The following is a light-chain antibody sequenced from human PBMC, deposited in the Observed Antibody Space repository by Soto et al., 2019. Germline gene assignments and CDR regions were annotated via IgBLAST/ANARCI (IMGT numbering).Light chain of an antibody. V-gene: IGKV1-5*01. Sequence: DIQMTQSPSTLSASVGDRVTITCRASQSINRWLAWYQQKPGKAPNLLIYDVSNLESGVPSRFSGSGSGTEFTLSISNLQPEDSATYYWQQYNSYSLTFGGGTKVEIK. CDR3: QQYNSYSLT. CDR1: QSINRW. J-gene: IGKJ4*01. CDR2: DVS.